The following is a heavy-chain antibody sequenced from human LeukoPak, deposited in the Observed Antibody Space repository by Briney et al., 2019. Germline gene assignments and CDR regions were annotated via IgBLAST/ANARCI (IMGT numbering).Heavy chain of an antibody. Sequence: SETPSLTCTVSGGSISTSYWTWIRQPPGRGLEWIGYISTSGSTNYNPSLKSRVTISVDMSKNQFSLNLSSVTAADTAVYYCARRRTTGTTGYFDYWGQGTLVTVSS. CDR1: GGSISTSY. D-gene: IGHD1-1*01. CDR2: ISTSGST. V-gene: IGHV4-4*09. CDR3: ARRRTTGTTGYFDY. J-gene: IGHJ4*02.